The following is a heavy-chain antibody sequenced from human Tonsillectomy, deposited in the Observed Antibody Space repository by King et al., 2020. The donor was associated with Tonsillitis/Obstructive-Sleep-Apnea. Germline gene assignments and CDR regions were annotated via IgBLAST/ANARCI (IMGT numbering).Heavy chain of an antibody. Sequence: MQLQESGPGLVKPSETLSLTCTVSGGSINNNNYYWGWIRQPPGKGLEWIGTIYYSGTTYYNPSLKSRVTISVDTSKNQFSLKLSSVTAADAAVYYCAGRGIAVAGKIFDYWGQGTLVTVSS. CDR2: IYYSGTT. CDR3: AGRGIAVAGKIFDY. J-gene: IGHJ4*02. CDR1: GGSINNNNYY. V-gene: IGHV4-39*01. D-gene: IGHD6-19*01.